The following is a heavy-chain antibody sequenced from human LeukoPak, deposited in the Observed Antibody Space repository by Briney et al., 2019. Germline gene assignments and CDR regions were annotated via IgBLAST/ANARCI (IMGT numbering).Heavy chain of an antibody. V-gene: IGHV3-23*01. J-gene: IGHJ4*02. CDR1: GFTFTRSA. CDR2: IDGSGGTT. Sequence: GGSLRPSCAASGFTFTRSAMAWVRQAPGKGLEWVSAIDGSGGTTFYADSVKGRVTISRVQSTNTVYLQMNSLRADDTAVYYCAKAHCSSTSCSRADNWGQGTLVTVSS. CDR3: AKAHCSSTSCSRADN. D-gene: IGHD2-2*01.